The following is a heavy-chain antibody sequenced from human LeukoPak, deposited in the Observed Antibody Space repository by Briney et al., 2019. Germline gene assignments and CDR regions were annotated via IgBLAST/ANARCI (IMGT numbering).Heavy chain of an antibody. J-gene: IGHJ4*02. Sequence: GGSLRLSCAASGFTFRSYWMSWVRQAPGKGLEWLANIKQDGGEKYYVDSVRGRFTISRDNDKNSLFVQMTSLRAEDTAVYYCARVGGRYSPLGYWGQGTLVTVSS. CDR3: ARVGGRYSPLGY. CDR1: GFTFRSYW. V-gene: IGHV3-7*01. CDR2: IKQDGGEK. D-gene: IGHD3-16*02.